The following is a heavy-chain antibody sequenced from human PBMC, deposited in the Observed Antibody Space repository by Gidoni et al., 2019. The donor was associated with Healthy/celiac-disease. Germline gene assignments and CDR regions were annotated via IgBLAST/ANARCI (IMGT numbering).Heavy chain of an antibody. CDR1: GFTFSSYR. CDR3: ARVSKGYSCDY. Sequence: EVQLVESGGGLVKPGGSLRLSCAASGFTFSSYRMNWVRQAPGKGLEWVSAISSSSSYIYYADSVKGRFTISRDNAKNSLYLQMNSLRAEDTAVYYCARVSKGYSCDYWGQGTLVTVSS. CDR2: ISSSSSYI. V-gene: IGHV3-21*01. J-gene: IGHJ4*02. D-gene: IGHD2-15*01.